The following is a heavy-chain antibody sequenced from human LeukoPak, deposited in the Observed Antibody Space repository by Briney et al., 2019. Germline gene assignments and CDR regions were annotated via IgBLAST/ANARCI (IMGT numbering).Heavy chain of an antibody. J-gene: IGHJ3*02. CDR2: IYSGGST. Sequence: GGSLRLSCAASGFTVSSNYMGWVRQAPGKGLEWVSVIYSGGSTYYADSVKGRFTISRDNSKNTLYLQMNSLRAEDTAVYYCARPYGVSDAFDIWGQGTMVTVSS. D-gene: IGHD4/OR15-4a*01. CDR3: ARPYGVSDAFDI. V-gene: IGHV3-66*02. CDR1: GFTVSSNY.